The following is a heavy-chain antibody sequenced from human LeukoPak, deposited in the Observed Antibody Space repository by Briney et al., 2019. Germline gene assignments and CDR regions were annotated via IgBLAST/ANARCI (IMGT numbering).Heavy chain of an antibody. D-gene: IGHD4-23*01. V-gene: IGHV4-39*07. CDR1: GGSISSSSYY. Sequence: SETLSLTCTVSGGSISSSSYYWGWIRQPPGKGLEWIGNIYDSGSANYNPSLKSRVVISVDTSRDQISLNLTPVTAADTAVYYCARVGVDYSGNVLKYFFDYWGQGTLVTVSS. J-gene: IGHJ4*02. CDR3: ARVGVDYSGNVLKYFFDY. CDR2: IYDSGSA.